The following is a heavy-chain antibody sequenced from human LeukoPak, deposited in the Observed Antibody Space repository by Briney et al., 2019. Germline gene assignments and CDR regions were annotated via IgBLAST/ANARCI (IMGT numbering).Heavy chain of an antibody. CDR2: ISYDGSNK. D-gene: IGHD6-13*01. Sequence: QTGGSLRLSCAASGFTFSSYGMHWVRQAPGKGLEWVAVISYDGSNKYYADSVKGRFTISRDNSKNTLYLQMNSLRAEDTAVYYCAKDAWFGGEQQLVLDYWGQGTLVTVSS. CDR1: GFTFSSYG. V-gene: IGHV3-30*18. J-gene: IGHJ4*02. CDR3: AKDAWFGGEQQLVLDY.